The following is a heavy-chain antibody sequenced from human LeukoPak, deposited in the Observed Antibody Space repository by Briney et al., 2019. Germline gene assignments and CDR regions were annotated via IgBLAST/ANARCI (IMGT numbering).Heavy chain of an antibody. D-gene: IGHD5-24*01. CDR1: GGSISSYY. J-gene: IGHJ4*02. CDR2: IYYSGST. CDR3: AREVEMATQFDY. V-gene: IGHV4-59*01. Sequence: PSETLSLTCTVSGGSISSYYWSWIRQPPGKGLEWIGYIYYSGSTNYNPSLKSRVTISVDTSKNQFSLKLTSVTAADTAVYYCAREVEMATQFDYWGQGTLVTVSS.